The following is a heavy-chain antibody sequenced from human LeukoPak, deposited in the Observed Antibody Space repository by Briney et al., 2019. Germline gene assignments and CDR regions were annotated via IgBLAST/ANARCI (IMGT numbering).Heavy chain of an antibody. CDR2: ISYDGSNK. D-gene: IGHD2-2*01. CDR3: ARVPCSSTSCYWGSFDY. J-gene: IGHJ4*02. CDR1: GFTFSSYA. V-gene: IGHV3-30-3*01. Sequence: PGGSLRLSCAASGFTFSSYAMHWVRQAPGKGLEWVAVISYDGSNKYYADSVKGRFTISRDDSKNTLYLQMNSLRAEDTAVYYCARVPCSSTSCYWGSFDYWGQGTLVTVSS.